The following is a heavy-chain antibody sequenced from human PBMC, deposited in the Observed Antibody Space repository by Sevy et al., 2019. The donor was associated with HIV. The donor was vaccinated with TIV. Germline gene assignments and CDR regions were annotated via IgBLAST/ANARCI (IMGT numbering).Heavy chain of an antibody. D-gene: IGHD2-21*01. J-gene: IGHJ6*02. Sequence: GALRLSCAASGFTFTDYYMSWIRQAPGKGLEWVSYITVTGITIYYADSVKGRFTISRDNAKNSLYLQMNSLRAEDMAVYYCSRGVISPVADVWGQGTTVTVSS. V-gene: IGHV3-11*01. CDR3: SRGVISPVADV. CDR1: GFTFTDYY. CDR2: ITVTGITI.